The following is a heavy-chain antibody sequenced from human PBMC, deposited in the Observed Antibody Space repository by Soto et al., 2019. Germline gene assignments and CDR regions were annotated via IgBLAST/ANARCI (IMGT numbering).Heavy chain of an antibody. CDR2: ITPYNGNT. D-gene: IGHD1-26*01. Sequence: WASVKVSCKASGYTFTSYGITWVRQAPGQGLEWMGWITPYNGNTNYAQKLQGRVTMTTDTSTSTAYMELRSLRSDDTAVYYCATSDKELNPYCFDFSGQVALVTVSS. V-gene: IGHV1-18*01. CDR1: GYTFTSYG. CDR3: ATSDKELNPYCFDF. J-gene: IGHJ4*02.